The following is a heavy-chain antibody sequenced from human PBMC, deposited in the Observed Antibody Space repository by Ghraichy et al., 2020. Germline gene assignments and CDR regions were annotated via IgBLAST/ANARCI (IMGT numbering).Heavy chain of an antibody. Sequence: GGSLRLSCAVSEFTFSTHGMHWVRQAPGKGLEWVAIISNDGSHTHYVDSVRGRFTISRDNSKNTLYLQMNSLRSEDTAVYYCAKGCTGPPTCYLIDLWGRGTLVTVSS. V-gene: IGHV3-30*18. CDR2: ISNDGSHT. CDR3: AKGCTGPPTCYLIDL. CDR1: EFTFSTHG. J-gene: IGHJ5*02. D-gene: IGHD2/OR15-2a*01.